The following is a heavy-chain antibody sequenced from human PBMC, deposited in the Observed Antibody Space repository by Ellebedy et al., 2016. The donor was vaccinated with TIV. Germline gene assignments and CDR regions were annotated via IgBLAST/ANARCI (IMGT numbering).Heavy chain of an antibody. Sequence: GESLKISCAASKFTFNKFWMSWVRQAPGKGLEWVANINRDGSENYYIDSVKGRFAISRDNAKNSLYLQMNSLRAEDTAVYYCASGPSDYGDYVLYWGQGTLVTVSS. J-gene: IGHJ4*02. V-gene: IGHV3-7*03. CDR2: INRDGSEN. CDR3: ASGPSDYGDYVLY. CDR1: KFTFNKFW. D-gene: IGHD4-17*01.